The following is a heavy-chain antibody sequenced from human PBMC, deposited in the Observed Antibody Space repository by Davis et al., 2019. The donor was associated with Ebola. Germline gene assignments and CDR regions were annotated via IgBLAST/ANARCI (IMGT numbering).Heavy chain of an antibody. CDR1: GYIFTSYA. D-gene: IGHD2-2*02. CDR2: INAGNGDT. V-gene: IGHV1-3*01. Sequence: ASVKVSCKASGYIFTSYAMHWVRQAPGQRLEWMGWINAGNGDTKYSQKFQGRVTITRDTSASTAYMELSSLRSEDTAVYYCARDRHCSSTSCYRWFDPWGQGTLVTVSS. J-gene: IGHJ5*02. CDR3: ARDRHCSSTSCYRWFDP.